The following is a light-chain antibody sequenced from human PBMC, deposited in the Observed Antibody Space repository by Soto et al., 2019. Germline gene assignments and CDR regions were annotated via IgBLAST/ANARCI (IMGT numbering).Light chain of an antibody. Sequence: QSALTQPASVAGSPGRSITISCTGTSSDVGGYNYVSWYQQHPGKAPKLMMYEVSNRPTWVSNRFSGSKSGNTAALTISGRQAEDEADYYCGPWDSSLSAWVFGGGTQLTV. J-gene: IGLJ3*02. V-gene: IGLV2-14*01. CDR3: GPWDSSLSAWV. CDR2: EVS. CDR1: SSDVGGYNY.